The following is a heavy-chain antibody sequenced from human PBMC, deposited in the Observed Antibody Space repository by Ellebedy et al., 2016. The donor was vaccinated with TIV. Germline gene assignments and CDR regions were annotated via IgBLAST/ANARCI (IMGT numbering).Heavy chain of an antibody. Sequence: AASVKVSCKASGYTFTGYYMHWVRQAPGQGLEWMGWINPNSGGTNYAQKFQGRVTMTRDTSISTAYMELSRLRSDDTAVYYCARCGTIRAAAGTKRDYYYGMDVWGQGTTVTVSS. CDR1: GYTFTGYY. CDR2: INPNSGGT. V-gene: IGHV1-2*02. D-gene: IGHD6-13*01. J-gene: IGHJ6*02. CDR3: ARCGTIRAAAGTKRDYYYGMDV.